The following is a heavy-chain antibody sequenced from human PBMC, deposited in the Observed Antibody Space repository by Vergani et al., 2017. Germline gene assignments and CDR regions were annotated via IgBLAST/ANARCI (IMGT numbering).Heavy chain of an antibody. CDR1: GFTFSSYA. CDR2: ISYAGSNK. Sequence: QVQLVESGGGVVQPGRSLRLSCAASGFTFSSYAMHWVRQAPGKGLEWVAVISYAGSNKYYADSVKGRFTIAGDNSKNTLYLQMNSLRAEDTAVYYGARGPRGVGAIFDYWGQGTLVTVSS. CDR3: ARGPRGVGAIFDY. J-gene: IGHJ4*02. D-gene: IGHD1-26*01. V-gene: IGHV3-30-3*01.